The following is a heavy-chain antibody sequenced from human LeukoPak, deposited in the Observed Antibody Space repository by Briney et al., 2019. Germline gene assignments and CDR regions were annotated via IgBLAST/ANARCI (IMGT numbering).Heavy chain of an antibody. CDR2: IWFDGSNK. Sequence: GGSLRLSWAAAGFTFSSYCMHWVRQAPSDGLGWVAFIWFDGSNKYYADCGNGRFTITTKNSKNTLYLHMNSLRAEETAVYYCARGSGWFPFDYWGQGTLVTVSS. J-gene: IGHJ4*02. V-gene: IGHV3-33*01. CDR3: ARGSGWFPFDY. CDR1: GFTFSSYC. D-gene: IGHD6-19*01.